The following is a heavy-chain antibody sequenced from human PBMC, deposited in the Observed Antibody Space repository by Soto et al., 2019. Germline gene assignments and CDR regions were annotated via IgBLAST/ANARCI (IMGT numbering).Heavy chain of an antibody. D-gene: IGHD2-15*01. V-gene: IGHV4-39*01. J-gene: IGHJ3*02. CDR1: GGSISSYY. CDR3: ARGDIVVVVAASDAFDI. CDR2: IYYSGST. Sequence: SETLSLTCTVSGGSISSYYWGWIRQPPGKGLEWIGSIYYSGSTYYNPSLKSRVTISVDTSKNQFSLKLSSVTAADTAVYYCARGDIVVVVAASDAFDIWGQGTMVTVSS.